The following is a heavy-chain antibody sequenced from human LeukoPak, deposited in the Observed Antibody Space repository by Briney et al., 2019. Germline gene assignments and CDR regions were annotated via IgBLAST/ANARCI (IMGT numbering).Heavy chain of an antibody. D-gene: IGHD2-15*01. CDR3: AREQVAASDYYYYGMDV. V-gene: IGHV4-30-4*01. J-gene: IGHJ6*02. Sequence: TSQTLSLTCTVSGGSISSGDYYWSWIRQPPGKGLEWIGYIYYSGSTYYNPSLKSRVTTSVDTSKNQFSLKLSSVTAADTAVYYCAREQVAASDYYYYGMDVWGQGTTVTVSS. CDR2: IYYSGST. CDR1: GGSISSGDYY.